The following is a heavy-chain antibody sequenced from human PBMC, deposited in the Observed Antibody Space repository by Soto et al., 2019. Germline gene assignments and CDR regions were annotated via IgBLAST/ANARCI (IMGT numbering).Heavy chain of an antibody. Sequence: SETLSLTCTVSGGAISSGGYYWSWIRQHPGKGLEWIGYIYYSGSTYYNPSLKSRVTISVDTSKNQFSLKLSSVTAAGTAVYYCARVVVVAASDYMDVWGKGTTVTVSS. D-gene: IGHD2-15*01. CDR2: IYYSGST. CDR1: GGAISSGGYY. V-gene: IGHV4-31*03. J-gene: IGHJ6*03. CDR3: ARVVVVAASDYMDV.